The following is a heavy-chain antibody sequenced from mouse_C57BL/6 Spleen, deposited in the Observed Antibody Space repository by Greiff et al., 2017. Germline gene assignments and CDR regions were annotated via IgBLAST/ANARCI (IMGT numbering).Heavy chain of an antibody. D-gene: IGHD6-2*01. CDR2: ISSGGSYT. V-gene: IGHV5-6*01. CDR3: ASGARAVSYFAS. CDR1: GFTFSSYG. J-gene: IGHJ2*02. Sequence: EVQGVESGGDLVKPGGSLKLSCAASGFTFSSYGMSWVRQTPDKRLEWVATISSGGSYTYYPDSVKGRFTISRDNATNTLYLQMSSLKSEDTPIYSFASGARAVSYFASWFPGPSLTVSS.